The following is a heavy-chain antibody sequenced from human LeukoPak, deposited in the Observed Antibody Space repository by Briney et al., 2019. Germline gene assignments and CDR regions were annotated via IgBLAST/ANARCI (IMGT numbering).Heavy chain of an antibody. J-gene: IGHJ4*02. CDR1: GFTFNNYG. CDR2: ISSSGSYI. D-gene: IGHD3-10*02. CDR3: AKMDYYVSSPLLY. Sequence: GGSLRLSCAASGFTFNNYGIDWVRQAPGKGLEWVSSISSSGSYIYYADSVKGRFTVSRDNSKNTLYLQMNSLRAEDTAVYYCAKMDYYVSSPLLYWGQGTLVTVSS. V-gene: IGHV3-21*04.